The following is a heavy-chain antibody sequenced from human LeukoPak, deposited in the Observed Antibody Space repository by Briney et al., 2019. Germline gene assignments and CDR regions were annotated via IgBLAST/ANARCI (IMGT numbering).Heavy chain of an antibody. Sequence: PGGSLRLSCAASGFTFSSYDMHWVRQATGKGLEWVSAIGTAGDTYYPGSVKGRFTISRENAKNSLYLQMNSLRAGDTAVYYCARGKDTAMGRGYYCYYMDVWGKGTTVTVSS. CDR3: ARGKDTAMGRGYYCYYMDV. CDR1: GFTFSSYD. J-gene: IGHJ6*03. D-gene: IGHD5-18*01. V-gene: IGHV3-13*01. CDR2: IGTAGDT.